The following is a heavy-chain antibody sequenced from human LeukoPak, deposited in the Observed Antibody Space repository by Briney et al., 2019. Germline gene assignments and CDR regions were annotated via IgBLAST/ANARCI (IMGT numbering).Heavy chain of an antibody. J-gene: IGHJ4*02. CDR2: MFYSGSS. CDR1: GGSISRYY. CDR3: ARLVRGAHFDY. V-gene: IGHV4-59*12. Sequence: SETLSLTCTVSGGSISRYYWSWIRQAPGKGLEWLGYMFYSGSSNHNPSLKSRVTISVDTSKNQLSLKLSSVTAADTAVYYCARLVRGAHFDYWGQGTLVTVSS. D-gene: IGHD3-10*01.